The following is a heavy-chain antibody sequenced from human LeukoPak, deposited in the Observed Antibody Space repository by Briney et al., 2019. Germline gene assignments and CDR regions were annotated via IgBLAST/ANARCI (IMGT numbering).Heavy chain of an antibody. V-gene: IGHV3-30*03. J-gene: IGHJ6*02. CDR3: ARDRRSGSGTLGRFYYYGIDV. CDR2: ISYDGSNK. CDR1: GFTFSTYA. D-gene: IGHD3-10*01. Sequence: GGSLRLSCAASGFTFSTYAIHWVRQAPGKGLEWIALISYDGSNKYYADSVKGRFAVSRDSSQTTLYLQMNSLTTEDTAVYYCARDRRSGSGTLGRFYYYGIDVWGQGTTVTVSS.